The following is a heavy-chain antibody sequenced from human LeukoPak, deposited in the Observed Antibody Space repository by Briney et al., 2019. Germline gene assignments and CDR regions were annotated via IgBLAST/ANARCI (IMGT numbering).Heavy chain of an antibody. D-gene: IGHD6-19*01. CDR1: GFTFSSYW. V-gene: IGHV3-7*01. J-gene: IGHJ4*02. CDR2: ISQDGSEK. CDR3: AKDPNSGGWSFDY. Sequence: GGSLRLSCAASGFTFSSYWMSWVRQAPGKGLEWVANISQDGSEKYYVDSVKGRFTISRDNAKNSLFLQMNSLRAEDTAVYYCAKDPNSGGWSFDYWGQGTLVTVSS.